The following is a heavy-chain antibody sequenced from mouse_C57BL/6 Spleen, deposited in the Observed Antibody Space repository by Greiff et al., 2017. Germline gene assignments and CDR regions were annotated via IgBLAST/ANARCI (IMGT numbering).Heavy chain of an antibody. D-gene: IGHD3-2*02. Sequence: VQLQQPGAELVRPGSSVKLSCKASGYTFTSYWMPWVKQRPIQGLEWIGNIDPSDSATHYNQKFKDKATLTVDKSSSTAYMQLSSLTSEDSAVYYCARWGSSGSYYAMDYWGQGTSVTVAS. CDR1: GYTFTSYW. V-gene: IGHV1-52*01. J-gene: IGHJ4*01. CDR3: ARWGSSGSYYAMDY. CDR2: IDPSDSAT.